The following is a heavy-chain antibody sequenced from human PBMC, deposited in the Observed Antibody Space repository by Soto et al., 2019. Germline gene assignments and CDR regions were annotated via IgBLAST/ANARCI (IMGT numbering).Heavy chain of an antibody. CDR2: ISYDGSNK. CDR1: GFTFSSYA. Sequence: VQLVESGGGLVQPGRSLRLSCAASGFTFSSYAMHWVRQAPGKGLEWVAVISYDGSNKYYADSVKGRFTISRDNSKNTLYLQMNSLRAEDTAVYYCATDGDMQWLTLYYFDYWGQGTLVTVSS. J-gene: IGHJ4*02. V-gene: IGHV3-30-3*01. CDR3: ATDGDMQWLTLYYFDY. D-gene: IGHD6-19*01.